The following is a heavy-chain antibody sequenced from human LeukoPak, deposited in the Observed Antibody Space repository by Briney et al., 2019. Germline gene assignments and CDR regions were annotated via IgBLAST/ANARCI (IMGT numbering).Heavy chain of an antibody. D-gene: IGHD6-13*01. CDR3: AKDLYSSSWYYFDY. V-gene: IGHV3-9*03. CDR1: GFTFDDYA. Sequence: GRSLRLSCAASGFTFDDYAMHWVRQAPGKGLEWVSGISWNSGSIGYADSMKGRFTISRDNAKNSLYLQMNSLRAEDMALYYFAKDLYSSSWYYFDYWGQGTLVTVSS. J-gene: IGHJ4*02. CDR2: ISWNSGSI.